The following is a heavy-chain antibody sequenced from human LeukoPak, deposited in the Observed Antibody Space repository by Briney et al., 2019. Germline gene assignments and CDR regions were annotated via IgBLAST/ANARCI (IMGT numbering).Heavy chain of an antibody. D-gene: IGHD4-17*01. CDR3: ARGGQGPVTMGGPFGY. J-gene: IGHJ4*02. CDR2: INHSGST. Sequence: PSETLSLTCAVYGGSFSGYYWSWIRQPPGKGLEWIGEINHSGSTNYNPSLKSRVTISVDTSKNQFSLKLSSVTAADTAVYYCARGGQGPVTMGGPFGYWGQGTLVTVSS. CDR1: GGSFSGYY. V-gene: IGHV4-34*01.